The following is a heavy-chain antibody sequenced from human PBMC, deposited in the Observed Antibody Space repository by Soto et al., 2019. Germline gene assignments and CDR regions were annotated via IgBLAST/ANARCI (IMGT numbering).Heavy chain of an antibody. CDR3: ARGPSYDSSGSHFDY. CDR1: GGSISSGGYY. J-gene: IGHJ4*02. CDR2: IYYSGST. V-gene: IGHV4-31*03. Sequence: SETLSLTCTVSGGSISSGGYYWSWIRQYPGKGLEWIGYIYYSGSTYYNPSLKSRVTISVDTSRNQFSLRLSSVTAADTAVYYCARGPSYDSSGSHFDYWGQGTLVTVSS. D-gene: IGHD3-22*01.